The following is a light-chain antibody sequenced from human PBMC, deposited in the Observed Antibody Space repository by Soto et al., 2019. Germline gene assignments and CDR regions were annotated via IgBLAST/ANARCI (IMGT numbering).Light chain of an antibody. J-gene: IGLJ1*01. CDR2: EVV. Sequence: QPVLTQPASVSGSPGQSIAISCTGTSSDVGAYNYISWYQQHPGRAPKLILSEVVNRPSGVSDRFSGSKSGNTASLTISGLQTEDEADYYCSSFTSADTFVFGTGTKLTVL. V-gene: IGLV2-14*01. CDR3: SSFTSADTFV. CDR1: SSDVGAYNY.